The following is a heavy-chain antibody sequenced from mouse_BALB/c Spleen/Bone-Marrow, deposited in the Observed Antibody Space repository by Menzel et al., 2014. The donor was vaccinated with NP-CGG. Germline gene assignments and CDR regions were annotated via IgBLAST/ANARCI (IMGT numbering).Heavy chain of an antibody. CDR3: ARSGYWYFDV. D-gene: IGHD3-1*01. CDR2: INPSNGRT. CDR1: GYTFTSYW. V-gene: IGHV1S81*02. J-gene: IGHJ1*01. Sequence: QVQLQQSGAELVKPGASVKLSCKASGYTFTSYWMHWVKQRPGQGLECIGEINPSNGRTNYVEKFKSKATLSGDKSSSTVYMQLSSLTSEDSAVYYCARSGYWYFDVWGAGTTVTVSA.